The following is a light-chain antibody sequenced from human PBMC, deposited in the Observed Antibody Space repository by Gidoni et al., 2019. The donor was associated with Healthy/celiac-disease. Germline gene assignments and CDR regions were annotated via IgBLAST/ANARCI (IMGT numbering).Light chain of an antibody. V-gene: IGLV3-19*01. CDR2: GKN. Sequence: SSELTQDPAVSVALGQTVRITCQGDSLRSYYASWYQQQPGRAPVLVIYGKNNRPSGIPDRFSGSSSGNTASLTITGAQAEDEADYYCNSRDSSGNHPVVFGGGTKLTVL. J-gene: IGLJ2*01. CDR3: NSRDSSGNHPVV. CDR1: SLRSYY.